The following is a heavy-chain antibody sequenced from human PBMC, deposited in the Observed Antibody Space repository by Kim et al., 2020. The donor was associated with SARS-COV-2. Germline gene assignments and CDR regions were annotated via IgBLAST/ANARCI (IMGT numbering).Heavy chain of an antibody. CDR1: GGSVSSGSYY. Sequence: SETLSLTCTVSGGSVSSGSYYWSWIRQPPGKGLEWIGYIYYSGSTNYNPSLKSRVTISVDTSKNQFSLKLSSVTAADTAVYYCARGSHGWFDTWGQGTLVTVSS. CDR3: ARGSHGWFDT. J-gene: IGHJ5*02. V-gene: IGHV4-61*01. CDR2: IYYSGST. D-gene: IGHD6-6*01.